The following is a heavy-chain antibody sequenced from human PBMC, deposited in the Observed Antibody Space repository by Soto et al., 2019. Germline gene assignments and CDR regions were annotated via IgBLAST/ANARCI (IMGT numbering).Heavy chain of an antibody. CDR1: GFTFSSYA. CDR3: ANSPGSDAFDI. J-gene: IGHJ3*02. CDR2: ISGSGGST. D-gene: IGHD3-10*01. Sequence: EVQLLESGGGLVQPGGSLKLSCAASGFTFSSYAMSWVRQSPGKGLEWVSAISGSGGSTYYADSVKGRFTISRDNSKNTLDMQMNSLRAEDTAVYYFANSPGSDAFDIWGQGTMVTVSS. V-gene: IGHV3-23*01.